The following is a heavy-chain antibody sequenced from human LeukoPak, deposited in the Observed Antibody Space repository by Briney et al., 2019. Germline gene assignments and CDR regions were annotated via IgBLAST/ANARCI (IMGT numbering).Heavy chain of an antibody. CDR2: INPSGGST. D-gene: IGHD3-10*01. Sequence: ASVKVSCKASGYTFTSYYMHWVRQAPGQGLEWMGIINPSGGSTSYTQKFQGRVTMTRNTSISTAYMELSSLRSEDTAVYYCARGPTTYGSGSYPPSFWGQGTLVTVSS. V-gene: IGHV1-46*01. J-gene: IGHJ4*02. CDR1: GYTFTSYY. CDR3: ARGPTTYGSGSYPPSF.